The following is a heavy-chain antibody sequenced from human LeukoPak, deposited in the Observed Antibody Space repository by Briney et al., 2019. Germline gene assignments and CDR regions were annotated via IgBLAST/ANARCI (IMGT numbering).Heavy chain of an antibody. CDR3: ARDKESIAAAVRSGAYYDY. CDR1: GFTFSSYS. V-gene: IGHV3-20*04. CDR2: INWNGGST. D-gene: IGHD6-13*01. Sequence: RPGGSLRLSCAASGFTFSSYSMNWVRQAPGKGLEWVSGINWNGGSTGYADSVKGRFTISRDNAKNSLYLQMNSLRAEDTALYYCARDKESIAAAVRSGAYYDYWGQGTLVTVSS. J-gene: IGHJ4*02.